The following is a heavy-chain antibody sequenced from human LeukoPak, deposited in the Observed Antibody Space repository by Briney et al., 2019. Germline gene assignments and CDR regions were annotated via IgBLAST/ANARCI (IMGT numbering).Heavy chain of an antibody. Sequence: GGSLRLSCAASGLFFSTNWMSWVRQAPGKGLEWVATIKPDGRDKYYVDSVKGRFTMSRDNGMNSVYLQMNSLRAEDTAVYYCASWEASTNYWGQGTLVTVSS. V-gene: IGHV3-7*01. CDR1: GLFFSTNW. J-gene: IGHJ4*02. CDR2: IKPDGRDK. CDR3: ASWEASTNY. D-gene: IGHD1-26*01.